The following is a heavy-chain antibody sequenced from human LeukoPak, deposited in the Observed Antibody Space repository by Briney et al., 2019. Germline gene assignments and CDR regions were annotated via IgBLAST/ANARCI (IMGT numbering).Heavy chain of an antibody. D-gene: IGHD3-16*01. J-gene: IGHJ6*02. Sequence: SQTLSLTCAISGDSVPRSSAYWNWFRQSPSRGLEWLGRTYYRSKWLNDYAASVKSRISVNPDTSKNHYSLQLNSVTPEDTAIYYCARGRMMSGMDVWGQGTTVTVSS. CDR2: TYYRSKWLN. CDR1: GDSVPRSSAY. CDR3: ARGRMMSGMDV. V-gene: IGHV6-1*01.